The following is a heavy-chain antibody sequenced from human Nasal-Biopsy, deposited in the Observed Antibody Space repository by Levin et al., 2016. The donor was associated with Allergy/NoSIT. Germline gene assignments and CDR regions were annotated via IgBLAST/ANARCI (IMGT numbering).Heavy chain of an antibody. V-gene: IGHV3-74*01. Sequence: GESLKISCAASAFTFNNYWMHWFRQAPGKGLVWVSRINNDGSDTIYADSVKGRFTISRDNAKNSLYLQMNNLRPEDTAFYYCVKDLGRHGVGATPDYWGQGTLVTVSS. CDR3: VKDLGRHGVGATPDY. CDR1: AFTFNNYW. CDR2: INNDGSDT. D-gene: IGHD1-26*01. J-gene: IGHJ4*02.